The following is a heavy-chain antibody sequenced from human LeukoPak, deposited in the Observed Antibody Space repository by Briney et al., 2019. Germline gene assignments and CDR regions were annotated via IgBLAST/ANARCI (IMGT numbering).Heavy chain of an antibody. CDR2: VYYSGST. Sequence: PSETLSLTCTASGGSIGSYYWSWIRQPPGKGLEWIGYVYYSGSTNYNPSLKSRVTISVDTSKNQFSLKLSSVTAADTAVYYCARDMRCSGGSCYDAFDIWGQGTMVTVSS. V-gene: IGHV4-59*01. CDR1: GGSIGSYY. D-gene: IGHD2-15*01. CDR3: ARDMRCSGGSCYDAFDI. J-gene: IGHJ3*02.